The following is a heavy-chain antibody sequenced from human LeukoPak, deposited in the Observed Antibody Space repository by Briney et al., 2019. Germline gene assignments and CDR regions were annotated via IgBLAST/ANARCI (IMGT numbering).Heavy chain of an antibody. D-gene: IGHD3-22*01. CDR1: GFTVSSNY. J-gene: IGHJ4*02. Sequence: GGSLRLSCAASGFTVSSNYMSWVRQAPGKGLEWVGRIKSKTDGGTTDYAAPVKGRFTISRDDSKNTLYLQMNSLKTEDTAVYYCTTASYYYDSSGIFDYWGQGTLVTVSS. CDR2: IKSKTDGGTT. CDR3: TTASYYYDSSGIFDY. V-gene: IGHV3-15*01.